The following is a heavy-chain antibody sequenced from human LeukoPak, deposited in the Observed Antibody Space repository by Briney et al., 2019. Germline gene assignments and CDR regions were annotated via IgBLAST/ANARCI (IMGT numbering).Heavy chain of an antibody. D-gene: IGHD6-13*01. CDR2: FYHSGST. V-gene: IGHV4-30-2*01. Sequence: PSETLSLTCAVSGGSVTSGAYSWTWIRQPPGKGLEWIGYFYHSGSTYYNPSLKSRVTISVDRSKNQFPLKLGSVTAADTAVYYCASVPAAAHRGYFDFWGQGTLVTVSS. CDR1: GGSVTSGAYS. CDR3: ASVPAAAHRGYFDF. J-gene: IGHJ4*02.